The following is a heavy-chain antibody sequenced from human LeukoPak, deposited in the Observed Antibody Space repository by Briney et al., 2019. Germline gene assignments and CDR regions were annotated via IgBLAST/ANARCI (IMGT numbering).Heavy chain of an antibody. CDR1: GFTFSSSA. D-gene: IGHD2/OR15-2a*01. CDR2: ISYDGSNK. V-gene: IGHV3-30*18. CDR3: AKDLSGHFDY. Sequence: PGGSLRLSCAASGFTFSSSAMSWVRQAPGKGLEWVAVISYDGSNKYYADSVKGRFTISRDNSKNTLYLQMNSLRAEDTAVYYCAKDLSGHFDYWGQGTLVTVSS. J-gene: IGHJ4*02.